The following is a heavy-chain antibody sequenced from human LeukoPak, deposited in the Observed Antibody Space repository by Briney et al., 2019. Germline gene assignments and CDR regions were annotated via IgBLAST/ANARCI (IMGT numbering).Heavy chain of an antibody. Sequence: GGSLRLSCTASGFTFSHHWMTWVRQAPEKGLEGVANIKEDGSEKDYVDSVKGRFTISRDNGKNSLYLQMNSLRGEDTAVYYCARLNWNYADYWGQGTLVTVSS. J-gene: IGHJ4*02. CDR2: IKEDGSEK. CDR1: GFTFSHHW. CDR3: ARLNWNYADY. D-gene: IGHD3-3*01. V-gene: IGHV3-7*01.